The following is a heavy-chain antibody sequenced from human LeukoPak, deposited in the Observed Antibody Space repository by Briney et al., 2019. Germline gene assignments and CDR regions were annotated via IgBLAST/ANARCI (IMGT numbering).Heavy chain of an antibody. V-gene: IGHV3-74*01. D-gene: IGHD2/OR15-2a*01. CDR2: ITSDGSST. J-gene: IGHJ2*01. CDR3: ARDWYYAIDF. Sequence: PGGSLRLSCAASGFTFSSTWMHWVRQAPGKGLVWVSCITSDGSSTIYADSVKGRFTISRDNAKNTLYLQMNSLRAEDTAVYYCARDWYYAIDFWGRGALVTVSS. CDR1: GFTFSSTW.